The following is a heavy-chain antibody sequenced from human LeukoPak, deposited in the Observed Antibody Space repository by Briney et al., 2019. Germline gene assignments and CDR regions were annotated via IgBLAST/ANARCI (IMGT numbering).Heavy chain of an antibody. CDR2: IYTSGST. CDR1: GGSISSGSYY. Sequence: SETLSLTCTVSGGSISSGSYYWSWIRQPAGKGLEWIGRIYTSGSTNYNPSLKSRVTISVDTSKNQFPLKLSSVTAADTAVYYCAASYYYDSSGYWGAFDIWGQGTMVTVSS. CDR3: AASYYYDSSGYWGAFDI. V-gene: IGHV4-61*02. J-gene: IGHJ3*02. D-gene: IGHD3-22*01.